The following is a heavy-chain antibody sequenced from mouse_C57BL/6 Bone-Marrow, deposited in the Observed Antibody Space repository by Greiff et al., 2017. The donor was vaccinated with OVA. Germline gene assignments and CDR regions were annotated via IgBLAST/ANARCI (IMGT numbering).Heavy chain of an antibody. J-gene: IGHJ2*01. CDR3: AGDRKGYDYGG. Sequence: VQLQESGPGLVKPSQSLFLTCSITGFPITSGYYWIWLRQSPGKPLEWMGYITHSGETFYNPSLQSPISIPIETSKNQFFLPLNSVTTEDTAVYDGAGDRKGYDYGGWGQGTTLTVSS. CDR2: ITHSGET. D-gene: IGHD2-4*01. V-gene: IGHV12-3*01. CDR1: GFPITSGYY.